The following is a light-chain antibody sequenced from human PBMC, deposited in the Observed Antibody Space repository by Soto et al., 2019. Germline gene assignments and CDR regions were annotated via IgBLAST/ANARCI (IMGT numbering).Light chain of an antibody. CDR1: QGLFSTSNTKSL. Sequence: DIVMTQSPYSLAVSLGERAAINCNSVQGLFSTSNTKSLLTWYQKKPGHPPKVLIYWASTRESGVPDRFSGSGSGTDFTLTISGLQAEDVAVYYCQQHYTTPHTFGRGTKVDI. J-gene: IGKJ2*01. CDR2: WAS. V-gene: IGKV4-1*01. CDR3: QQHYTTPHT.